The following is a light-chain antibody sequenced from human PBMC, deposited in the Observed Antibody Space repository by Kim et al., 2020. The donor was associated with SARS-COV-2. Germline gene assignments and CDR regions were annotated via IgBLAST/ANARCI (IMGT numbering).Light chain of an antibody. CDR2: GNY. J-gene: IGLJ2*01. V-gene: IGLV1-44*01. CDR3: AAWDDSLNGLVV. Sequence: QSVLTQPPSASGAPGQRVTISCSGSNSNIGSNAVNWYQQLPGTAPKLLIYGNYQRPSGVPDRFSGSKSGTSASLAISGLQSEDEADYYCAAWDDSLNGLVVFGGGTQLTVL. CDR1: NSNIGSNA.